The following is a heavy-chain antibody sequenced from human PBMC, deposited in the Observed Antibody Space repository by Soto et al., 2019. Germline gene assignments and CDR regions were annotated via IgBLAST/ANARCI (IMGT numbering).Heavy chain of an antibody. CDR1: GYTFTSYA. CDR2: INAGNGNT. CDR3: ARDLSSKGSYYYYGMDV. J-gene: IGHJ6*02. V-gene: IGHV1-3*01. Sequence: ASVKVSCKASGYTFTSYAMHWVRQAPGQRLEWMGWINAGNGNTKYSQKFQGRVTITRDTSASTAYMELSSLRSEDTAVYYCARDLSSKGSYYYYGMDVWGQGTTVTVSS. D-gene: IGHD2-2*01.